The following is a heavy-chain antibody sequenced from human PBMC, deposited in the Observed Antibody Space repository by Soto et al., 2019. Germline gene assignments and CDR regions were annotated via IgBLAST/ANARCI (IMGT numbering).Heavy chain of an antibody. V-gene: IGHV3-23*01. Sequence: EVQLLESGGGLVQHGGSLRLSCAASGFTFSNYAMSWVRQAPGKGLEWVSSISGSGGSTYNADYVKGRFTISRDNSKNTLYLQMNSLRAEDTAVYYFAKGGLYISSSWYEGYWGQGTLVTVSS. CDR2: ISGSGGST. CDR3: AKGGLYISSSWYEGY. CDR1: GFTFSNYA. J-gene: IGHJ4*02. D-gene: IGHD6-13*01.